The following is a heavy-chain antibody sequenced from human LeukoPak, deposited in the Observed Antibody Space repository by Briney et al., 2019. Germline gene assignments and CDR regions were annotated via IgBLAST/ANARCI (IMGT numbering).Heavy chain of an antibody. D-gene: IGHD5-12*01. J-gene: IGHJ6*02. CDR2: ITSSTSYI. Sequence: GGSLRLSCAASGFTFSSYSMNWVRQAPGKGLEWVSSITSSTSYIYYADSVKGRFTISRDNAENSLYLQMNSLRAEDTAVYYCARGATDYFAMDVWGQGTTVTVSS. V-gene: IGHV3-21*06. CDR3: ARGATDYFAMDV. CDR1: GFTFSSYS.